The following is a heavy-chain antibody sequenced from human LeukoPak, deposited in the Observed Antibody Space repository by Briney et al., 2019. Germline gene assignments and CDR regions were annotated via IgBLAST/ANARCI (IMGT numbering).Heavy chain of an antibody. CDR3: ARQVVAVAGTGYFDY. J-gene: IGHJ4*02. CDR2: FYYSGST. CDR1: GGSIRSSSYY. V-gene: IGHV4-39*01. Sequence: PSEPLSLTCTVCGGSIRSSSYYWGWIRQPPGKGLEWIGSFYYSGSTYYNASLKSQGTICVDTSKNQFSLKLNSVTAADTAVYFCARQVVAVAGTGYFDYWGQGTLVTVSS. D-gene: IGHD6-19*01.